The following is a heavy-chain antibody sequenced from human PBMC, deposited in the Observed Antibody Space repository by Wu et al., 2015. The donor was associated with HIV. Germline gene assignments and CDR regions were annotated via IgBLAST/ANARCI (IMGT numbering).Heavy chain of an antibody. CDR1: GYSFIGLPGFD. J-gene: IGHJ4*02. Sequence: QALLVQSGAEMKRPGASVRVSCEASGYSFIGLPGFDINWVRQAPGQGPQWMGWINPNSGNTGYAQKFQGRVTMTRNTSISTAYMELSSLRSEDTAVYYCARGRIVGAIKTFDYWGQGTLVTVSS. V-gene: IGHV1-8*01. D-gene: IGHD1-26*01. CDR2: INPNSGNT. CDR3: ARGRIVGAIKTFDY.